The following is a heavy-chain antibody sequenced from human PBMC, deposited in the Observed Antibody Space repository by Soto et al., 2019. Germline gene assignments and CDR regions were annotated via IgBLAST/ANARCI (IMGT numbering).Heavy chain of an antibody. CDR1: GGTFSSYA. Sequence: QVQLVQSGAEVKKPGSSVKVSCKASGGTFSSYAISWVRQAPGQGLEWMGGIIPIFGTANYAQKFQGRVTITADESTSTAYMELSSLRSEDTAVYYCARDGGYCTNGVCYRNWFDSWGQGTLVTVSS. CDR3: ARDGGYCTNGVCYRNWFDS. J-gene: IGHJ5*01. V-gene: IGHV1-69*01. CDR2: IIPIFGTA. D-gene: IGHD2-8*01.